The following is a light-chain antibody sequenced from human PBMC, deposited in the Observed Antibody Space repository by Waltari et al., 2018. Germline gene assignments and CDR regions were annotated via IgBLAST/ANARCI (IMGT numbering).Light chain of an antibody. J-gene: IGKJ2*02. V-gene: IGKV4-1*01. CDR1: QSVLYSSNNKNY. CDR2: WAS. Sequence: DIVMTQSPDSLAVSLGERATIKCKSSQSVLYSSNNKNYLAWYQQKPGQPPKLLIYWASTRESGVPDRFSGSGSGTDFTLTISSLQAEDVAVYYCQQYYSTPPWTFGQGTKLEIK. CDR3: QQYYSTPPWT.